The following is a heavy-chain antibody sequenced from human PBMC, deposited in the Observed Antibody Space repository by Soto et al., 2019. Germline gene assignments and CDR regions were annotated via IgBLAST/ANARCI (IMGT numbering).Heavy chain of an antibody. J-gene: IGHJ4*02. Sequence: ASVKVSCKASGYTFTSCDINWVRQATGQGLEWMGWMNPNSGNTGYAQKFQGRVTMTRNNSISTAYMELSSLRSEDTAVYYCARLPVWFGESNFDYWGQGTLVTVSS. CDR2: MNPNSGNT. D-gene: IGHD3-10*01. CDR1: GYTFTSCD. CDR3: ARLPVWFGESNFDY. V-gene: IGHV1-8*01.